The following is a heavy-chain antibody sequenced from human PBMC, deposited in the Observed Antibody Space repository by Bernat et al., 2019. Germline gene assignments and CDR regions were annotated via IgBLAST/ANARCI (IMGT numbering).Heavy chain of an antibody. D-gene: IGHD5-18*01. J-gene: IGHJ2*01. V-gene: IGHV3-53*02. CDR2: IYSGGST. CDR3: ARDGRRWDSYGSWYFDL. CDR1: GFPVVSNS. Sequence: EVQLVETGGGLIQPGGSLRPSCAAPGFPVVSNSMSWVPQAPGKGLEWVSVIYSGGSTYYADSVKGRFTISRDNSKNTLYLQMNSLRAEDTAVYYCARDGRRWDSYGSWYFDLWGRGTLVTVSS.